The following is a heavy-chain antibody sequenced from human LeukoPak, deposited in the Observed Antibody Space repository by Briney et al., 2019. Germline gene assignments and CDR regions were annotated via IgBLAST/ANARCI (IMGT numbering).Heavy chain of an antibody. CDR3: ARDSGPKSIAAAGNSDWFDP. V-gene: IGHV3-11*01. J-gene: IGHJ5*02. CDR2: ISSSSSSI. Sequence: GVLRLSCAASGFTFSDYYMSWIRQAPGKGLEWVSYISSSSSSIYYADSVKGRFTISRDNAKNSLYLQMNSLRAVDTAVYYGARDSGPKSIAAAGNSDWFDPWGQGTLVTVSS. CDR1: GFTFSDYY. D-gene: IGHD6-13*01.